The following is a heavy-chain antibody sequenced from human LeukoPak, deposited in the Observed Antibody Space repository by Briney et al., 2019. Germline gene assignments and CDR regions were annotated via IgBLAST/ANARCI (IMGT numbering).Heavy chain of an antibody. CDR2: ISSSSSSM. CDR1: GFAFSSYS. Sequence: GGSLRLSCAASGFAFSSYSMNWVRQAPGKGLEWVSSISSSSSSMYYADSVKGRFTISRDNSKNSLYLQMNSLRAEDTAVYYCARDYSYGYLSGDYWGQGTLVTVSS. J-gene: IGHJ4*02. D-gene: IGHD5-18*01. V-gene: IGHV3-21*01. CDR3: ARDYSYGYLSGDY.